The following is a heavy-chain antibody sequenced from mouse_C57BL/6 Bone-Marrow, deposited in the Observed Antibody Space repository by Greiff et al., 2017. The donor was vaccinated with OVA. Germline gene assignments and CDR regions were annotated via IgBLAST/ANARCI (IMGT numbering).Heavy chain of an antibody. CDR3: ARGDYGRAYFDY. CDR1: GYSITSGYY. D-gene: IGHD1-1*01. CDR2: ISYDGSN. J-gene: IGHJ2*01. V-gene: IGHV3-6*01. Sequence: EVQLQESGPGLVKPSQSLSLTCSVTGYSITSGYYWNWIRQFPGNKLEWMGYISYDGSNNYNPSLKNRISITRDTSKNQFFLKLNSVTTEDTATYYCARGDYGRAYFDYWGQGTTLTVSS.